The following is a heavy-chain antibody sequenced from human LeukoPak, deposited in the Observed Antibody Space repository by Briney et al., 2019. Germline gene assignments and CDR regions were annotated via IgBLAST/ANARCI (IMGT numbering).Heavy chain of an antibody. V-gene: IGHV3-30-3*01. J-gene: IGHJ4*02. CDR3: ARHSSGYYRVY. CDR1: GFTFSSYA. CDR2: ISYDGSNE. Sequence: PGGSLRLSCAASGFTFSSYAMHWVRQAPGKGLEWVAVISYDGSNEYYADSVKGRFTISRDNSKNTLYLQMNSLRAEDTAVYYCARHSSGYYRVYWGQGTLVTVSS. D-gene: IGHD3-22*01.